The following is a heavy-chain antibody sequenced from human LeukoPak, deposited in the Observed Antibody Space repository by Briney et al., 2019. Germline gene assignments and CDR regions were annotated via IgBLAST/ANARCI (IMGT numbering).Heavy chain of an antibody. CDR3: ARRIAVAGRGFDY. CDR1: GGSIRSSSYN. J-gene: IGHJ4*02. Sequence: SETLSLTCTVSGGSIRSSSYNWGWIRQPPGKGLEWIGSIYYSGSTYYNPSLKSRVTISVDTSKNQFSLKLSSVTAADTAVYYCARRIAVAGRGFDYWGQGTLVTVSS. CDR2: IYYSGST. V-gene: IGHV4-39*01. D-gene: IGHD6-19*01.